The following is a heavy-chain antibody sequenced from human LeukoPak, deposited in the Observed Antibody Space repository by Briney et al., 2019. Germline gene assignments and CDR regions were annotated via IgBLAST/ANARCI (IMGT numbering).Heavy chain of an antibody. Sequence: PSETLSLTCTVSGASISSYYWSWIRQPPGKGLEWIGYIYYSGSTNYNPSLKSRVTISVDTSKNQFSLKLSSVTAADTAVYYCARHGGSYAFDIWGQGTMATVSS. D-gene: IGHD2-15*01. CDR2: IYYSGST. CDR3: ARHGGSYAFDI. J-gene: IGHJ3*02. CDR1: GASISSYY. V-gene: IGHV4-59*08.